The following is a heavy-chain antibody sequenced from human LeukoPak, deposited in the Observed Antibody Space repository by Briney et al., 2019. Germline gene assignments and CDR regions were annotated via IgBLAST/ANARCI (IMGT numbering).Heavy chain of an antibody. CDR2: IRVSDGYT. CDR3: ARVAGRYFIRPFDF. J-gene: IGHJ4*02. D-gene: IGHD1-26*01. CDR1: GFTFDNYA. V-gene: IGHV3-23*01. Sequence: PGGSLRLSCAASGFTFDNYAMTWVRQAPRKGLEGVSAIRVSDGYTYYADSVQGRFIISRDKSKNTVSLQINSLTGGDTALYYCARVAGRYFIRPFDFCGQGTVVLVSS.